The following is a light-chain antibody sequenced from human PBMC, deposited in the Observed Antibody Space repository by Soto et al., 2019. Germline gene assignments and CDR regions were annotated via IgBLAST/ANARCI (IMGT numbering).Light chain of an antibody. V-gene: IGKV1-5*01. CDR2: DAS. CDR1: QKIRNL. CDR3: QQYYTYAT. J-gene: IGKJ5*01. Sequence: DIQLTQSPSTLSAAVGDSVPTTCRASQKIRNLLAWYQQKPGRAPRPLIFDASTLRTGVPSRFSGSGSGSEFNFTITGLQPDDFATYFCQQYYTYATFGHGTRLEIK.